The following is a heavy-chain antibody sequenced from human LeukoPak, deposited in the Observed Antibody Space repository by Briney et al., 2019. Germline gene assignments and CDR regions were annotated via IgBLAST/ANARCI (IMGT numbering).Heavy chain of an antibody. J-gene: IGHJ4*02. CDR2: ISIDGSIT. Sequence: GGSLRLSCAASGFTLSGYWMHWVRQAPGKGLVWVSRISIDGSITTYADSVKGRFTTSRDNAKNTLYLQMNGLRAEDTAVYYCARETAVAGTYYSDYWGQGTLVTVSS. CDR1: GFTLSGYW. CDR3: ARETAVAGTYYSDY. D-gene: IGHD6-19*01. V-gene: IGHV3-74*01.